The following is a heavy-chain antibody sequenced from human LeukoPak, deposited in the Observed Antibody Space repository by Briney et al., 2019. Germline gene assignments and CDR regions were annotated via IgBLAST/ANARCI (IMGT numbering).Heavy chain of an antibody. CDR2: IYYSGST. J-gene: IGHJ5*02. CDR3: ARAQTYYDYVWGSYRSNWFDP. CDR1: GGSISNKY. D-gene: IGHD3-16*02. Sequence: SETLSLTCTVSGGSISNKYWSWIRQPPGKGLEWIGYIYYSGSTNYNPSLKSRVTISVDTSKNQFSLKLSSVTAADTAVYYCARAQTYYDYVWGSYRSNWFDPWGQGTLVTVSS. V-gene: IGHV4-59*01.